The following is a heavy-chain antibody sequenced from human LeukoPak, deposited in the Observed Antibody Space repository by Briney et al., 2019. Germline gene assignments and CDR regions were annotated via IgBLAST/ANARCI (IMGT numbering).Heavy chain of an antibody. V-gene: IGHV3-43*02. Sequence: GGSLRLTCAASGFTFDDYAMHWVRQAPGKGLGGISHNSGDGGSTYYADSVKGRFTISRDNSKNSLYLQMNSLRTEDTDLYYCEKVAGDGDYGVADYWGQGTLVTVSA. CDR3: EKVAGDGDYGVADY. CDR2: NSGDGGST. J-gene: IGHJ4*02. D-gene: IGHD4-17*01. CDR1: GFTFDDYA.